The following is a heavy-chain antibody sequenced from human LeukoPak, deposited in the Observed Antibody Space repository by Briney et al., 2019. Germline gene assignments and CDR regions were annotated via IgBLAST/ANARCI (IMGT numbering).Heavy chain of an antibody. Sequence: ASVKVSCKASGGTFSSYAISWVRQAPGQGLEWMGRIIPNLGIAHYAQKFQGRVTITADKSTSTAYMELRSLRSEDTAVYYCARDVFAGDRDSVVDYWGQGTLVTVSS. D-gene: IGHD7-27*01. J-gene: IGHJ4*02. V-gene: IGHV1-69*04. CDR3: ARDVFAGDRDSVVDY. CDR1: GGTFSSYA. CDR2: IIPNLGIA.